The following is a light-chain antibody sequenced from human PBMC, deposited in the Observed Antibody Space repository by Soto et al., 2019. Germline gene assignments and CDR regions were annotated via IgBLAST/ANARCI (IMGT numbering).Light chain of an antibody. V-gene: IGLV3-1*01. CDR1: ALGDKN. CDR2: EDI. CDR3: QVWDRTTGV. J-gene: IGLJ1*01. Sequence: SYELTQPPSLSVSPGQTASITCSGDALGDKNVCWYQQKPGQSPVLVIYEDIKRPSGTPERFSGSSSGNTATLTISGTQAMDEADYYCQVWDRTTGVFGTGTKVTV.